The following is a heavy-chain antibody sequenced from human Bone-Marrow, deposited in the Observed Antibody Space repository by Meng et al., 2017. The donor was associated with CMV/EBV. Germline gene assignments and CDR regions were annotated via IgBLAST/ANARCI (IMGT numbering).Heavy chain of an antibody. J-gene: IGHJ4*02. D-gene: IGHD2-2*03. Sequence: GGSLRLSCAASGFTFSSYSMNWVRQAPGKGLEWVSYISSSSTIYYADSVKGRFTISRDNAKNSLYLQMNSLRAEDTAVYYCARVGLNDYWGQGTLVTVSS. V-gene: IGHV3-48*04. CDR3: ARVGLNDY. CDR2: ISSSSTI. CDR1: GFTFSSYS.